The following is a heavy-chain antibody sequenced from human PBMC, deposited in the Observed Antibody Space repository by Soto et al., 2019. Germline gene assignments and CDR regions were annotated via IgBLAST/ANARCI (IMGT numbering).Heavy chain of an antibody. CDR2: IVVGSGNT. CDR1: GFTFTISA. D-gene: IGHD3-3*01. J-gene: IGHJ6*03. CDR3: AAADRSTYYDFWSGLGYYYYYMDV. V-gene: IGHV1-58*02. Sequence: SVKVSCKASGFTFTISAMQWVRQARGQRLEWIGWIVVGSGNTNYAQKFQERVTITRDMSTSTAYMELSSLRSEDTAVYYCAAADRSTYYDFWSGLGYYYYYMDVWGKGTTVTVSS.